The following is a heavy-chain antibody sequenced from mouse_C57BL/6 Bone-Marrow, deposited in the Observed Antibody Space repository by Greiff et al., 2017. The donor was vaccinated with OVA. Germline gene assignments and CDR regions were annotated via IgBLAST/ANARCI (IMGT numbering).Heavy chain of an antibody. J-gene: IGHJ2*01. Sequence: VQLQQPGAELVMPGASVKLSCKASGYTFTSYWMHWVKQRPGQGLEWIGEIDPSDSYTNYNQKFKGKSTLTVDKSSSTAYMQLSSLTSEDSAVYYCARGDSEDRYFDYWGQGTTLTVSS. D-gene: IGHD2-12*01. V-gene: IGHV1-69*01. CDR3: ARGDSEDRYFDY. CDR2: IDPSDSYT. CDR1: GYTFTSYW.